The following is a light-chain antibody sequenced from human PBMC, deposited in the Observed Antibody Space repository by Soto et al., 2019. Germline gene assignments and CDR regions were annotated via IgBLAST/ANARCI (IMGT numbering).Light chain of an antibody. CDR1: HYIDSW. J-gene: IGKJ5*01. Sequence: DIQMTQSPSSVSASVGDTVTITCRASHYIDSWLACYQQKPGKAPKLLIYDASRLRSGVPSTFSGSRSGTDFTLTITDLQPEDFATYYCQQAYSFPITFGQGTRLEIK. V-gene: IGKV1-12*01. CDR2: DAS. CDR3: QQAYSFPIT.